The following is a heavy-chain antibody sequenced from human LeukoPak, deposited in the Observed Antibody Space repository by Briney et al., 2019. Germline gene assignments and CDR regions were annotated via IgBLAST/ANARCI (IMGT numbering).Heavy chain of an antibody. J-gene: IGHJ3*01. CDR3: ANVDPPIAVGAPGDAFDL. CDR2: ISPYDDST. D-gene: IGHD6-19*01. CDR1: GYSFSTFG. Sequence: GASVKVSCKASGYSFSTFGITWVRQAPGQGLEWMGWISPYDDSTAYGQKFEGRVTMTRDTSTNTAYMELRSLTSDDTALYYCANVDPPIAVGAPGDAFDLWGQGTMVIVSS. V-gene: IGHV1-18*01.